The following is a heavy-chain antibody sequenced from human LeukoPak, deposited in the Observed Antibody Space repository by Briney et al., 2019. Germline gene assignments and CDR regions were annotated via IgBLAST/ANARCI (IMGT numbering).Heavy chain of an antibody. Sequence: SETLSLTCAVYGGSFSGYYWSWIRQPPGKGLEWIGEINHSGSTNYNPSLKSRVTMSVDTSKNQFSLKLSSVTAADTAVYYCARDVVVVPAAYYFDYWGQGTLVTVSS. D-gene: IGHD2-2*01. V-gene: IGHV4-34*01. CDR3: ARDVVVVPAAYYFDY. CDR2: INHSGST. J-gene: IGHJ4*02. CDR1: GGSFSGYY.